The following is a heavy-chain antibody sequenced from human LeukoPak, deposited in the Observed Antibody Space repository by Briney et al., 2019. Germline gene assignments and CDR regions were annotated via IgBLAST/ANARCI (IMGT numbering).Heavy chain of an antibody. Sequence: PGGTLRLSCAASGFIFRNYAMHWVRQAPGGGLDWVAYIRYDGTNQYYADSVKGRFTISRDNSNNTLYLQMNTLRAEDTALYCCGGGTYRQIDFWGQGTLVTVSA. D-gene: IGHD3-16*02. CDR1: GFIFRNYA. CDR2: IRYDGTNQ. V-gene: IGHV3-30*02. CDR3: GGGTYRQIDF. J-gene: IGHJ4*02.